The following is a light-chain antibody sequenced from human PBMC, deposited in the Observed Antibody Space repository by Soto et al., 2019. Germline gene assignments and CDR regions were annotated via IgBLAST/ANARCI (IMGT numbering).Light chain of an antibody. J-gene: IGLJ7*01. V-gene: IGLV2-14*03. Sequence: QSALTQPASVSGSPGQSVTISCTGNSSDVGTYNHVSWYQQHPGKAPKLMIYDVSNRPSGVSNRFSGSKSGNTASLTISGLQAEDEADYYCSSYTTSKTAVFGGGTQLTVL. CDR3: SSYTTSKTAV. CDR2: DVS. CDR1: SSDVGTYNH.